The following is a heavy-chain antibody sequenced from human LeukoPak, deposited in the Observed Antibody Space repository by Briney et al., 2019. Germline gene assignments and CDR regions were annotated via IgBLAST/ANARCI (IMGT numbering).Heavy chain of an antibody. CDR2: IIPILGIA. Sequence: SVKVSCKTSGGTFLNYAISWVRQAPGQGLEWMGRIIPILGIANYAQKFQARVTLTADKSTSTAYMELSSLRSDDTAVYYCARASQGYYGSGSYYRGGDAFDIWGQGTMVTVSS. D-gene: IGHD3-10*01. CDR1: GGTFLNYA. CDR3: ARASQGYYGSGSYYRGGDAFDI. V-gene: IGHV1-69*04. J-gene: IGHJ3*02.